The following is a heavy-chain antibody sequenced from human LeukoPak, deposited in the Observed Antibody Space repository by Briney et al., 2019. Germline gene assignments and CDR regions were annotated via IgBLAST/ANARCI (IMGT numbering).Heavy chain of an antibody. Sequence: GGSLRLSCAASGFIFNTYGMHWVRQAPGKGLEWVGRIKSKTDGGTTDYAAPVKGRFTISRDDSKNTVYLQMNSLKTEDTAVYYCTTDRFDCSSTSCYGSWFDPWGQGTLVTVSS. J-gene: IGHJ5*02. D-gene: IGHD2-2*01. CDR2: IKSKTDGGTT. CDR1: GFIFNTYG. CDR3: TTDRFDCSSTSCYGSWFDP. V-gene: IGHV3-15*01.